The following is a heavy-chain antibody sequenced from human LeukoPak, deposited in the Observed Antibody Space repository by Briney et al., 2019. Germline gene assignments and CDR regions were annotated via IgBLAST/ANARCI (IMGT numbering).Heavy chain of an antibody. CDR1: GFTFSSYA. D-gene: IGHD3-22*01. V-gene: IGHV3-23*01. CDR3: AKAYYYDRSGYFDY. CDR2: ISGSGGST. Sequence: GGSLRLSCAASGFTFSSYAMSWVRQAPGKGLEWVSAISGSGGSTYYADSVKGRFTISTDNSKNTLYLQMNSLRAEDTAVYYCAKAYYYDRSGYFDYWGQGTLVTVSS. J-gene: IGHJ4*02.